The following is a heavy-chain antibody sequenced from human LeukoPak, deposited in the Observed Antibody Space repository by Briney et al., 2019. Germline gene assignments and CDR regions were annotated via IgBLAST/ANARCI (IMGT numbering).Heavy chain of an antibody. V-gene: IGHV4-34*01. J-gene: IGHJ4*02. CDR1: GXSFSGYY. CDR2: INHSGST. D-gene: IGHD6-19*01. CDR3: ARRPGSGWYAYFDY. Sequence: SETLSLTCAVYGXSFSGYYGSWIRQPPGKGLEWIGEINHSGSTNYNPSLKSRVTISVDTSKNQFSLKLSSVTAADTAVYYCARRPGSGWYAYFDYWGQGTLVTVSS.